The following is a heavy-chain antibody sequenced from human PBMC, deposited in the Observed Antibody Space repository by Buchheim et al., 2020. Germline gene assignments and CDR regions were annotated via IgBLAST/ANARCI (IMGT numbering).Heavy chain of an antibody. Sequence: QLQLQESGSGLVKPSQTLSLTCAVSGGSISSGGYSWSWIRQPPGKGLEWIGYIYHSGSTYYNPSLKSRVNISVDRSKNQFSLRLSSVTAADTDMYYRAREFVTATHNWLDPWGQGTL. V-gene: IGHV4-30-2*01. J-gene: IGHJ5*02. CDR3: AREFVTATHNWLDP. CDR1: GGSISSGGYS. D-gene: IGHD2-21*02. CDR2: IYHSGST.